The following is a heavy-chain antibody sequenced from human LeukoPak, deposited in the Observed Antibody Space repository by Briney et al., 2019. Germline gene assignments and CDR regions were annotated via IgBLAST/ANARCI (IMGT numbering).Heavy chain of an antibody. D-gene: IGHD3-22*01. Sequence: GESLKISCQSIGYPFTNYYIGWVRQMPGKGLEWMGIIYPGGSDIKYSPSFQGQVTISADTSISTAYLQWSNLKASDTAMYYCASQVGFSDSSAYYSYWGQGTLVTVSS. J-gene: IGHJ4*02. CDR3: ASQVGFSDSSAYYSY. CDR2: IYPGGSDI. V-gene: IGHV5-51*01. CDR1: GYPFTNYY.